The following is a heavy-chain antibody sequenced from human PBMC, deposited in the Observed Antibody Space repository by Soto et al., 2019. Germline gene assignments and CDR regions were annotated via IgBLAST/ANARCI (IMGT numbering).Heavy chain of an antibody. D-gene: IGHD5-12*01. CDR1: GFTFSDYY. J-gene: IGHJ4*02. CDR3: ARGRMATLYYFDY. Sequence: GGSLRLSCAASGFTFSDYYMSWIRQAPGKGLEWVSYISNSGGTIYYADSVKGRFTISRDNAKNSLYLQMNSLRAEDTAVYYCARGRMATLYYFDYWGQGTLVTVSS. V-gene: IGHV3-11*01. CDR2: ISNSGGTI.